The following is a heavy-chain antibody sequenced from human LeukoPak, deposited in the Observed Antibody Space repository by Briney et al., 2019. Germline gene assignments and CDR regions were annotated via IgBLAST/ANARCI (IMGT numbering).Heavy chain of an antibody. CDR1: GLTFTTYN. Sequence: GGSLRLSCAASGLTFTTYNMNWVRQAPGKGLEWVSFINGDSTYIDYADSVKGRFTISRDNSKNTLYLQMNSLRAEDTAVYYCAKIGSGYYDYWGQGTLVTVSS. V-gene: IGHV3-23*01. CDR3: AKIGSGYYDY. CDR2: INGDSTYI. J-gene: IGHJ4*02. D-gene: IGHD3-3*01.